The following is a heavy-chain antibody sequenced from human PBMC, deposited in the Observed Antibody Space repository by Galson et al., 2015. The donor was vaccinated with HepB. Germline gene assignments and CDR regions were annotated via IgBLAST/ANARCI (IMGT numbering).Heavy chain of an antibody. V-gene: IGHV3-30*18. D-gene: IGHD6-19*01. CDR1: GFTLSSYG. Sequence: SLRLSCAASGFTLSSYGMHWVRQAPGKGLEWVAVISYDGSNKYYADSVKGRFTISRDNSKNTLYLQMNSLRAEDTAVYYCAKVTFGISVAPDSDYWGQGTLVTVSS. CDR2: ISYDGSNK. J-gene: IGHJ4*02. CDR3: AKVTFGISVAPDSDY.